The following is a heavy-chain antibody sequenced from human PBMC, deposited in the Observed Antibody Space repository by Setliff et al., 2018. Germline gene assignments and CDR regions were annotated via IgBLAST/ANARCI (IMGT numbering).Heavy chain of an antibody. J-gene: IGHJ6*03. CDR1: RGSINSHY. CDR2: IYTTWST. Sequence: PSETLSLTCTVSRGSINSHYWNWIRQPAGKGLEWIGRIYTTWSTNYNPSLQSRVTISLDTSKNQFSLSLSSVSAADTAVYYCARMSGFQYMDVWGKGTTVTVSS. CDR3: ARMSGFQYMDV. D-gene: IGHD3-3*01. V-gene: IGHV4-4*07.